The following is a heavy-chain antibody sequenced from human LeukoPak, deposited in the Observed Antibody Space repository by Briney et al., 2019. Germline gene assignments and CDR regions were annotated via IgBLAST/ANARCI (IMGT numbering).Heavy chain of an antibody. J-gene: IGHJ6*03. Sequence: QPGGSLRLSCATSGFTVGSNQMTWVRQAPGKGLEWVSLIYSGGGTKYADSVKGRFTISRDNSKNTLYLQMNSLRVEDTAVYYCARWGRKYCSSTSCYSNYYYYYMDVWGKGTTVTVSS. CDR1: GFTVGSNQ. V-gene: IGHV3-66*02. CDR2: IYSGGGT. CDR3: ARWGRKYCSSTSCYSNYYYYYMDV. D-gene: IGHD2-2*01.